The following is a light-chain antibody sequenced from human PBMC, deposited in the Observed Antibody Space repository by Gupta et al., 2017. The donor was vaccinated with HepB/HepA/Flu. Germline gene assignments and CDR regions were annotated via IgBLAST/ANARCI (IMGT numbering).Light chain of an antibody. CDR2: KDS. CDR3: QSADSSGNWV. Sequence: SYELTQPPSVSVSPGQTARITCSGDALPKQYAYWYQQKPGQAPVLVIYKDSERPSGIPGRFSGSSSGTTVTVTISGVQEEDEADYYCQSADSSGNWVFGGGTKLTVL. V-gene: IGLV3-25*03. J-gene: IGLJ3*02. CDR1: ALPKQY.